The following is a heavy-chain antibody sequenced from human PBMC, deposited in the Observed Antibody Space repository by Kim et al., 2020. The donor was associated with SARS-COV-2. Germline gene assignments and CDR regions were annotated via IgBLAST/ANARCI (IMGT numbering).Heavy chain of an antibody. Sequence: SQTLPLTCAISGDSVSSNSAAWNWIRQSPSRGLEWLGRTYYRSKWYNDYAVSVKSRITINPDTSKNQFSLQLNSVTPEDTAVYYCARAVFDYNILTGYKGGYYFDYWGQGTLVTVSS. D-gene: IGHD3-9*01. CDR2: TYYRSKWYN. CDR1: GDSVSSNSAA. J-gene: IGHJ4*02. CDR3: ARAVFDYNILTGYKGGYYFDY. V-gene: IGHV6-1*01.